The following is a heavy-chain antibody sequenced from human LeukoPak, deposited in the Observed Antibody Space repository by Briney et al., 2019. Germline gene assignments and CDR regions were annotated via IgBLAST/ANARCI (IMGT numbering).Heavy chain of an antibody. Sequence: GASVKVSCKASGYTFTSYDISWVRQAPGQGLEWMGCISTHNGNTKYAQKLQGRVTMTTDTSTSTAYMELRSLRSDDTAVYYCARNGSGTYYNGPGYYMDVWGKGTTVIVSS. J-gene: IGHJ6*03. CDR3: ARNGSGTYYNGPGYYMDV. CDR2: ISTHNGNT. V-gene: IGHV1-18*01. D-gene: IGHD3-10*01. CDR1: GYTFTSYD.